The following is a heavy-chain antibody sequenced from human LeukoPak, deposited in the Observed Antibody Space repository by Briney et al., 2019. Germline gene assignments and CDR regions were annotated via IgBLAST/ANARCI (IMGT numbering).Heavy chain of an antibody. V-gene: IGHV3-21*01. D-gene: IGHD1-14*01. J-gene: IGHJ4*02. CDR2: ISSSASYI. CDR1: GFTFGKYW. Sequence: AGGSLRLSCVASGFTFGKYWMSWVRQAPGKGLEWVSSISSSASYIYYADSLKGRFTVSRDNAKNSLYLQMNSLRVEDTAVYYCARETGGFDCWGQGTLVTVSS. CDR3: ARETGGFDC.